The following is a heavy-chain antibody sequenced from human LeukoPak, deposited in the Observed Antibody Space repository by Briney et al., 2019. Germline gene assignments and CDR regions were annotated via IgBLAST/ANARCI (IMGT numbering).Heavy chain of an antibody. J-gene: IGHJ4*02. Sequence: GGSLRLSCAASGFTVSSYDMHWVRQPTGKGLEWVSALGSAGDPYYPGSVKGRFTISRENAKNSLYLQMNSLRAGDTAVYYCARALSSGWYVFDYWGQGTLVTVSS. D-gene: IGHD6-19*01. V-gene: IGHV3-13*05. CDR3: ARALSSGWYVFDY. CDR1: GFTVSSYD. CDR2: LGSAGDP.